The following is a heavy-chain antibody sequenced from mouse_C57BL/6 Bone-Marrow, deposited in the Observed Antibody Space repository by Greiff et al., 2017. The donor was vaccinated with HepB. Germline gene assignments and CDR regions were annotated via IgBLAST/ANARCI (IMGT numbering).Heavy chain of an antibody. CDR3: ARREGYYGSSYYWYFDV. Sequence: EVKLQESEGGLVQPGSSMKLSCTASGFTFSDYYMAWVRQVPEKGLEWVANINYDGSSTYYLDSLKSRFIISRDNAKNILYLQMSSLKSEDTATYYCARREGYYGSSYYWYFDVWGTGTTVTVSS. V-gene: IGHV5-16*01. CDR1: GFTFSDYY. D-gene: IGHD1-1*01. CDR2: INYDGSST. J-gene: IGHJ1*03.